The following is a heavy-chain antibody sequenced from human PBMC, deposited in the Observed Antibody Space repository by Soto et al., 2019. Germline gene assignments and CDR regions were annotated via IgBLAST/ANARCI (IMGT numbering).Heavy chain of an antibody. J-gene: IGHJ4*02. CDR1: GGKFSSYA. D-gene: IGHD3-22*01. CDR2: IIPIYGTA. Sequence: SVKFSCKASGGKFSSYAISWVRHAPGQGLEWMGGIIPIYGTANYAQKFQGIVTITSDKSTSTAYMELSRLRSEDTAVYYCARVAMSSSGYYIDYWGQGTLVTVSS. V-gene: IGHV1-69*06. CDR3: ARVAMSSSGYYIDY.